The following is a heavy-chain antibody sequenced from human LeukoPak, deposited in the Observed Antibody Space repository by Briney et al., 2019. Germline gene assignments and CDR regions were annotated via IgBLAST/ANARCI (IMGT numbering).Heavy chain of an antibody. D-gene: IGHD1-14*01. V-gene: IGHV3-33*01. Sequence: GGSLRLSCAASGFTFSSYGMHWVRRAPGKGLEWVAVIWYDGSNKYYVDSVKGRFTISRDNSKSTLYLQMNSLRAEDTAVYYCARLRNDAFDIWGQGTVVTVCS. CDR1: GFTFSSYG. J-gene: IGHJ3*02. CDR2: IWYDGSNK. CDR3: ARLRNDAFDI.